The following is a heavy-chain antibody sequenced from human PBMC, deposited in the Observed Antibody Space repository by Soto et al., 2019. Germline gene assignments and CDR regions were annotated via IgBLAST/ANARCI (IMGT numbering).Heavy chain of an antibody. V-gene: IGHV3-30*18. D-gene: IGHD5-12*01. CDR3: AKESGYEYYYYYGMDV. J-gene: IGHJ6*02. Sequence: SLRLSCAASGFTFSSYGMHWVRQAPGKGLEWVAVISYDGSNKYYADSVKGRFTISRDNSKNTLYLQMNSLRAEDTAVYYCAKESGYEYYYYYGMDVWGQGTTVTVSS. CDR2: ISYDGSNK. CDR1: GFTFSSYG.